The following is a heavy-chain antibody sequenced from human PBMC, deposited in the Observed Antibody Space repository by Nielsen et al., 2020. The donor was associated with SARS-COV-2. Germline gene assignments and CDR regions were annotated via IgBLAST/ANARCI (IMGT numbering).Heavy chain of an antibody. V-gene: IGHV1-18*04. Sequence: SVQVSCLASVYTFISYVISWVRPAPGPGLAWMGWISPFNCNTNYPQKLQGRVTITTDTSTSTAYMELRGLRSDDTAVYYCARDHTMLRGRVLYFDLWGRGTLVNVSS. CDR3: ARDHTMLRGRVLYFDL. CDR2: ISPFNCNT. CDR1: VYTFISYV. J-gene: IGHJ2*01. D-gene: IGHD3-10*01.